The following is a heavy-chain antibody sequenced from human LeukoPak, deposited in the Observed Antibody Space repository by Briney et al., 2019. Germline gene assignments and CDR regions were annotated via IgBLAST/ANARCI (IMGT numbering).Heavy chain of an antibody. D-gene: IGHD3-10*01. CDR2: ISYDGSNK. Sequence: PGGSLRLSCAASGFTFSSYAMHWVRQAPGKGLEWVAVISYDGSNKYYADSVKGRFTISRDNSKNTLYLQMNSLRAGDTAVYYCARGGITIDYWGQGTLVTVSS. J-gene: IGHJ4*02. CDR1: GFTFSSYA. V-gene: IGHV3-30*04. CDR3: ARGGITIDY.